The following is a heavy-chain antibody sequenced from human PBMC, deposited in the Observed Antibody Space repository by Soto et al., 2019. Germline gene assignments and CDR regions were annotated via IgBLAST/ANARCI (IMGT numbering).Heavy chain of an antibody. Sequence: SVKVACKASGYTLTGYYMHLVRQAPGQGLEWMGWINPNSGGTNYAQKFQGRVTMTRDTSISTAYMELSRLRSDDTAVYYCARDHQMSSSWQYYYYGMDVWGQGTTVTVSS. J-gene: IGHJ6*02. V-gene: IGHV1-2*02. CDR3: ARDHQMSSSWQYYYYGMDV. CDR1: GYTLTGYY. D-gene: IGHD6-13*01. CDR2: INPNSGGT.